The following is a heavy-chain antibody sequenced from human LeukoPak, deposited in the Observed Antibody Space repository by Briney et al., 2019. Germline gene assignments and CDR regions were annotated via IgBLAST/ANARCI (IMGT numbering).Heavy chain of an antibody. CDR2: INPNSGGT. V-gene: IGHV1-2*02. CDR3: AREEGYSYAEGLWTTFDY. J-gene: IGHJ4*02. D-gene: IGHD5-18*01. CDR1: GYTFTGYY. Sequence: ASVKVSCKASGYTFTGYYMHWVRQAPGQGLEWMGWINPNSGGTNYAQKFQGRVTMTRDTSISIAYMELSRLRSDDTAVYYCAREEGYSYAEGLWTTFDYWRQGTLVTVS.